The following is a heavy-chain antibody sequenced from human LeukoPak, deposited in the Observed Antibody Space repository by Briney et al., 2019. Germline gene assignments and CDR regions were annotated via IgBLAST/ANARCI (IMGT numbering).Heavy chain of an antibody. CDR2: ISSSGSTI. CDR3: ASAGGWELQEAFDI. V-gene: IGHV3-11*04. D-gene: IGHD1-26*01. CDR1: GFTFSDYY. J-gene: IGHJ3*02. Sequence: GGSLRLSCAASGFTFSDYYMSWIRQAPGKGLEWVSYISSSGSTIYYADSVKGRFTISRDNAKNSLYLQMNSLRAEDTAVYYCASAGGWELQEAFDIWGQGTMVTVSS.